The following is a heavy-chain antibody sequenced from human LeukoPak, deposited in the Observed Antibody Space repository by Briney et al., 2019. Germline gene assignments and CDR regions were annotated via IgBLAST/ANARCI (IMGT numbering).Heavy chain of an antibody. CDR3: AKSAPNYDFWSGYSNYGMDV. Sequence: GGSLRLSCAASGFTFSSYAMSWVRQAPGKGLEWVSAISGSGGSTYYADSVKGRFTISRDNSKNTLYLQMNSLRAEDTAVYYCAKSAPNYDFWSGYSNYGMDVWGQGTTVTVSS. CDR1: GFTFSSYA. V-gene: IGHV3-23*01. D-gene: IGHD3-3*01. J-gene: IGHJ6*02. CDR2: ISGSGGST.